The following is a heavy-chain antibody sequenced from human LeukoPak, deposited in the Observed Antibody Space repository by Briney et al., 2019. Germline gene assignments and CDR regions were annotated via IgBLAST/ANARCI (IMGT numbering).Heavy chain of an antibody. Sequence: SETLSLTCTVSGYSISSGYYWGWIRQTPGKGLEWIGSIYHSGSTYYNPSLKSRVNISVDTSKNQFSLKLSSVTAADTAVYYCARDYGSSGWYWGQGTLVTVSS. V-gene: IGHV4-38-2*02. J-gene: IGHJ4*02. CDR3: ARDYGSSGWY. CDR2: IYHSGST. D-gene: IGHD6-19*01. CDR1: GYSISSGYY.